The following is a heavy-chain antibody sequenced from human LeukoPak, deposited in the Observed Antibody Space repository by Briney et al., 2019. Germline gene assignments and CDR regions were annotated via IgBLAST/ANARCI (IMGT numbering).Heavy chain of an antibody. CDR3: ARDRLAVSGDIDY. CDR1: GYSISSGYY. Sequence: PSETLSLTCTVSGYSISSGYYWGWIRPPPGKGLEWIGSIYNSGSTFYNPSLKSRVTISVDTSKNQFSLKLSSVTAADTAVYYCARDRLAVSGDIDYWGQGALVTVSS. D-gene: IGHD6-19*01. V-gene: IGHV4-38-2*02. CDR2: IYNSGST. J-gene: IGHJ4*02.